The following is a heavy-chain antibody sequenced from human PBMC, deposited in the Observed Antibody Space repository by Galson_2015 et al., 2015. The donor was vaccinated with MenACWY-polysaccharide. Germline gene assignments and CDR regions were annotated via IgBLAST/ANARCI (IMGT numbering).Heavy chain of an antibody. D-gene: IGHD6-19*01. CDR3: AISRGFSSGWKYFDY. CDR2: ISGTGDSI. Sequence: SLRLSCATSGFTFSSNAMSWVRQAPGKGLEWDSAISGTGDSIRYADSVKGRFTISRDASKNTLYLQMSSLRAEDTALYYCAISRGFSSGWKYFDYWGQGTLVTVSA. V-gene: IGHV3-23*01. J-gene: IGHJ4*02. CDR1: GFTFSSNA.